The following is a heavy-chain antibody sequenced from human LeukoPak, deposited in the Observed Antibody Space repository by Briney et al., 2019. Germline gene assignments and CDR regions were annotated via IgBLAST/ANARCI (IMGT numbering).Heavy chain of an antibody. CDR1: GGSFSGYY. J-gene: IGHJ5*02. CDR3: AREPRWYSSRYGRRFDP. D-gene: IGHD6-13*01. Sequence: SETLSLNCAVYGGSFSGYYWSWIRQPPGKGLEWIGEINHSGSTNYNPSLKSRVTISVDTSKNQFSLKLSSVTAADTAVYYCAREPRWYSSRYGRRFDPWGQGTLVTVSS. V-gene: IGHV4-34*01. CDR2: INHSGST.